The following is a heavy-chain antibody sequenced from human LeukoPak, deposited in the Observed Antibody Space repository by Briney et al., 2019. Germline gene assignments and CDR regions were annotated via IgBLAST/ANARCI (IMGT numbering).Heavy chain of an antibody. J-gene: IGHJ4*02. CDR2: ISGSGGNT. CDR1: GFTFGSYA. V-gene: IGHV3-23*01. CDR3: AKDSPVCTY. D-gene: IGHD2-8*01. Sequence: GGSLRLSCAASGFTFGSYAMSWVRQAPGKGLEWVSTISGSGGNTYYADSVKGRFTISKDISKNTLYLQMDSLRAEDTAIYYCAKDSPVCTYWGQGTLVTVSS.